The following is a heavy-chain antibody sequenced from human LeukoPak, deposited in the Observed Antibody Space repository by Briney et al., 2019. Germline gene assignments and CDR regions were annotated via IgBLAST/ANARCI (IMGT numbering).Heavy chain of an antibody. D-gene: IGHD1-1*01. Sequence: GGSLRLSCAASGFTFSSFAMSWVRQAPRKGLEWVSGISGSGNTTYYADSVKGRFTISRDNSKNTLYLQMNSLRAEDTAVYDCAKDAWKRFDYWGHGTRVTVSS. CDR1: GFTFSSFA. V-gene: IGHV3-23*01. CDR3: AKDAWKRFDY. CDR2: ISGSGNTT. J-gene: IGHJ4*01.